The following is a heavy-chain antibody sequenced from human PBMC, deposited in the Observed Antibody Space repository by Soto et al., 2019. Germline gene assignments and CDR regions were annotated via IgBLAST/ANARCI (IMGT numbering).Heavy chain of an antibody. J-gene: IGHJ4*02. CDR3: AKDWVYSSGWSYLFDY. V-gene: IGHV3-23*01. D-gene: IGHD6-19*01. CDR2: ISGSGGST. CDR1: GFTFSSYA. Sequence: EVQVLESGGGLEQPGGSLRLSCAASGFTFSSYAMSWVRQAPGKGLEWVSAISGSGGSTYYADSVKGRFTVSRDNSKNTLYLQMNSLRAEDTAVYYCAKDWVYSSGWSYLFDYWGQGTLVTVSS.